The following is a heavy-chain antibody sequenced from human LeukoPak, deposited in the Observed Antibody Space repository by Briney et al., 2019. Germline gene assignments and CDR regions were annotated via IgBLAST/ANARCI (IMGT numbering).Heavy chain of an antibody. CDR3: ARDLGVGAN. D-gene: IGHD1-26*01. V-gene: IGHV1-2*02. CDR2: MNPNSGGT. Sequence: PVASVKVSCKASGYTFTSYDINWVRQATGQGLEWMGWMNPNSGGTNYAQKFQGRVTMTRDTSISTAYMELSRLRSDDTAVYYCARDLGVGANWGQGTLVTVSS. J-gene: IGHJ4*02. CDR1: GYTFTSYD.